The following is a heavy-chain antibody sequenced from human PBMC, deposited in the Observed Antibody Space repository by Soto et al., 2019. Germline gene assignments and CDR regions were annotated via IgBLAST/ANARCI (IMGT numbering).Heavy chain of an antibody. Sequence: EASVKVSCKASGYTFTSYAMHWVRQAPGQRLEWMGWINAGNGNTKYSQKFQGRVTITRDTSASTAYMELSSLRSEDTAVYYCARDQVGAEYFQHWGQGTLVTVSS. CDR1: GYTFTSYA. CDR3: ARDQVGAEYFQH. D-gene: IGHD1-26*01. J-gene: IGHJ1*01. V-gene: IGHV1-3*01. CDR2: INAGNGNT.